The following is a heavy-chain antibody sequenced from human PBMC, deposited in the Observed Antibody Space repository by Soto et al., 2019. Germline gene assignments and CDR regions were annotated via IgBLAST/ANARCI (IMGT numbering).Heavy chain of an antibody. J-gene: IGHJ4*02. V-gene: IGHV4-30-4*08. CDR1: GVSISNGNHY. D-gene: IGHD2-15*01. CDR3: ARAQPRILAPNTFFDY. CDR2: MSYSGST. Sequence: QVQLQESGPGLVTPSQTLSLTCTVSGVSISNGNHYWGWIRQSPGKGLEWIGYMSYSGSTYSNPSVRRRLSMSVDTSANQFSLNLTSVTAADTAFYCCARAQPRILAPNTFFDYWGRGTLVTVSS.